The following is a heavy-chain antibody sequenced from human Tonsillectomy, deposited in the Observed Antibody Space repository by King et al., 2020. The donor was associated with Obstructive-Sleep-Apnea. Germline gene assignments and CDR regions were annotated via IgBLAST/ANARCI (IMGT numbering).Heavy chain of an antibody. Sequence: QLQESGPGLVKPSETLSLTCTISGVSITSRTYFWGWIRQPPGKGLEWIGTVYYTGGTYYSPSLKSRVTISVDTSKNQFSLKLSSVTAGDTAVYYCTSEHRIQQWLPIDYWGQGHLVTVSS. J-gene: IGHJ4*02. CDR2: VYYTGGT. CDR3: TSEHRIQQWLPIDY. D-gene: IGHD5-18*01. CDR1: GVSITSRTYF. V-gene: IGHV4-39*07.